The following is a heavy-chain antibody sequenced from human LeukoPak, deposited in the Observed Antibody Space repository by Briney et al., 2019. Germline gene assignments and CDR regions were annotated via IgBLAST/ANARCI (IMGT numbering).Heavy chain of an antibody. J-gene: IGHJ3*02. V-gene: IGHV3-30*03. CDR3: ATGTYYYDSSDYYGAFDI. CDR1: GYTFTGYY. Sequence: SCKASGYTFTGYYMHWVRQAPGKGLEWVAVISSDGSNKYYADSVKGRFTISRDNSKNTLYLQMNSLRAEDTAVYYCATGTYYYDSSDYYGAFDIWGQGTMVTVSS. D-gene: IGHD3-22*01. CDR2: ISSDGSNK.